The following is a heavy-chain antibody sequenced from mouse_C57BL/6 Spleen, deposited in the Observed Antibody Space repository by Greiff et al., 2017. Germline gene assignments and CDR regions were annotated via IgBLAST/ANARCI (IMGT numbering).Heavy chain of an antibody. CDR3: TRTGTIFDY. CDR2: IDPENGDT. CDR1: GFNIKDDY. D-gene: IGHD4-1*01. V-gene: IGHV14-4*01. J-gene: IGHJ2*01. Sequence: DVKLQESGAELVRPGASVKLSCTASGFNIKDDYMHWVKQRPEQGLEWIGWIDPENGDTEYASKFQGKATITADTSSNTAYLQLSSLTSEDTAVYYCTRTGTIFDYWGQGTTLTVSS.